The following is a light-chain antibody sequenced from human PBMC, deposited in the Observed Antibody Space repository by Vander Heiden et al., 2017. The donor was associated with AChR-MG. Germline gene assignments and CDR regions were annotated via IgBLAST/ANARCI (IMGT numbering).Light chain of an antibody. CDR2: QDT. Sequence: SFELTQPPSVSVSPGQTATIACSGDTLADKYVCWYQQKPGQSPVLVINQDTNRPPGIPERFSGSNSGDTATLTIRGTQALDEADYYCQAWDRSIAVFGGGTKLTVL. J-gene: IGLJ2*01. V-gene: IGLV3-1*01. CDR1: TLADKY. CDR3: QAWDRSIAV.